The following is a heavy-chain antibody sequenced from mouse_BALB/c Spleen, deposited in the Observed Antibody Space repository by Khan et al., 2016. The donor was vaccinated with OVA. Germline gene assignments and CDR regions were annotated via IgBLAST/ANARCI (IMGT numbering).Heavy chain of an antibody. CDR3: SRGAYNPSMDY. Sequence: QVQLKESGAELMKPGASVTISCKATGYTLSMYWIEWVKQRPEHGLEWIGKFLPGSGGHTNNEKLKGKGTLSADTSSYTAYMKLSSLTSDDSAVYYCSRGAYNPSMDYWGQGTSVTVSS. CDR1: GYTLSMYW. V-gene: IGHV1-9*01. J-gene: IGHJ4*01. D-gene: IGHD1-3*01. CDR2: FLPGSGGH.